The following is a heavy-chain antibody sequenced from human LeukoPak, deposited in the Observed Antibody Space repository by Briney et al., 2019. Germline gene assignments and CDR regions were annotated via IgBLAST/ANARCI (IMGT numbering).Heavy chain of an antibody. D-gene: IGHD1-26*01. CDR3: ARDSGSQRVFDI. V-gene: IGHV4-59*01. CDR2: IYSSGST. Sequence: SETLSLTCTVSGGSISGYYWSWIRQPPGKGLEWIGFIYSSGSTNYNPSLRGRVTISVDTSKSQFSLKLRSVIAADTAVYYCARDSGSQRVFDIWGQGTMVTVSS. J-gene: IGHJ3*02. CDR1: GGSISGYY.